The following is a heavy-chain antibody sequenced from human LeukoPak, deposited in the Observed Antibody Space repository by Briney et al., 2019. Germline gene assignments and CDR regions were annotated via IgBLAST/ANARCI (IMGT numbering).Heavy chain of an antibody. Sequence: PGRSLRLSCAASGFTFRTYAMHWVRQTPGKGLEWVAVTSSDGNNKHYADSVKGRFTISRDNSKNTLYLQMDSLRVEDTAVYYCARDVSLGAADYYFTYWGQGTLVTVSS. V-gene: IGHV3-30-3*01. CDR1: GFTFRTYA. CDR2: TSSDGNNK. CDR3: ARDVSLGAADYYFTY. D-gene: IGHD6-13*01. J-gene: IGHJ4*02.